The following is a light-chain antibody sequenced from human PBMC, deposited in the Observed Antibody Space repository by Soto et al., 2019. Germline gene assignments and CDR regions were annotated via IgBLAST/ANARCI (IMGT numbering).Light chain of an antibody. CDR3: QRYGGSPVT. J-gene: IGKJ3*01. Sequence: EIVLTQSPGTLSLSPGERATLSCRASQSVSNNYLAWYQQKPGQAPRLLIYHASISVTGIPDRFSGSGSGTDFTLTISRLEPEDCAVYYCQRYGGSPVTFGPGTKVDIK. CDR2: HAS. CDR1: QSVSNNY. V-gene: IGKV3-20*01.